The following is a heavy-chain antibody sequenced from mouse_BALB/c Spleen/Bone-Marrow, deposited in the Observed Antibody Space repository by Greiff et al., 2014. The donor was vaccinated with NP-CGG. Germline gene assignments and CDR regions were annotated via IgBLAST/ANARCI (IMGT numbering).Heavy chain of an antibody. V-gene: IGHV1-9*01. Sequence: QVQLKESGAELMKTGASVKISCKATGYTFRSYWIEWVKQRPGHGLEWIGEILPGSGSTNYNEKFKGKATFTADTSSNTAYMQLSSLTSEDSAVYYCARDWDPFAYWGQGTLVTVSA. J-gene: IGHJ3*01. CDR1: GYTFRSYW. CDR2: ILPGSGST. D-gene: IGHD4-1*01. CDR3: ARDWDPFAY.